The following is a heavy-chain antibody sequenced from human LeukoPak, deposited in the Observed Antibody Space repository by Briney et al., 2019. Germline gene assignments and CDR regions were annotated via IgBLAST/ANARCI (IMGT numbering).Heavy chain of an antibody. CDR3: AAAAMGQNYYYYYMDV. J-gene: IGHJ6*03. CDR2: IYSGGDT. Sequence: GGSLRLSCAASGFTFSSYEMNWVRQAPGKGLEWVSIIYSGGDTYYADSVKGRFTISRDNSKNTLYLQMNSLRAEDTAVYYCAAAAMGQNYYYYYMDVWGKGTTVTVSS. V-gene: IGHV3-66*02. CDR1: GFTFSSYE. D-gene: IGHD6-25*01.